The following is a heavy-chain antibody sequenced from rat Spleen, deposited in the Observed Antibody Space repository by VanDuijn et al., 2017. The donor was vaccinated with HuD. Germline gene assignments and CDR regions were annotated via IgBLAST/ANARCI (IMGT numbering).Heavy chain of an antibody. CDR1: GFTFSNYY. V-gene: IGHV5-25*01. CDR2: ISTSGGST. CDR3: TRDYDGTYYPFDY. D-gene: IGHD1-12*02. J-gene: IGHJ2*01. Sequence: EVQLVESGGGLVQPGGSMKLSCAASGFTFSNYYMAWVRQAPTKGLEWVATISTSGGSTYYRDSVKGRFTISRDNAKSTLYLQMNSLRSEDTATYYCTRDYDGTYYPFDYWGQGVMVTVSS.